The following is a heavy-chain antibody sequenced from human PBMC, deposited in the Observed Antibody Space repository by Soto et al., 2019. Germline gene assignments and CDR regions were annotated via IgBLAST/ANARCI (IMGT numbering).Heavy chain of an antibody. J-gene: IGHJ4*02. Sequence: PSETLSLTCTVSGGSISSGAYSWSWIRQPPGKGLEWIGYIYHSGSTYYIPSLRSRVTISMDRTKNQFSLHLNSVTAGDTAVYFCARDFAYFDSWGQGTLVTVSS. D-gene: IGHD3-3*01. CDR2: IYHSGST. CDR1: GGSISSGAYS. CDR3: ARDFAYFDS. V-gene: IGHV4-30-2*01.